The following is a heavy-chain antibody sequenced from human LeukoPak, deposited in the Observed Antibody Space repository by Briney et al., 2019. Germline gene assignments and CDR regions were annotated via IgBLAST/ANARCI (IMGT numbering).Heavy chain of an antibody. CDR1: GFTLSNYW. D-gene: IGHD6-13*01. V-gene: IGHV3-74*01. Sequence: GGSLILSCAASGFTLSNYWMHWVRLAPGKGLMWVSRINSDGSSTNYADSVKGRFTISRDTTKNTLYLQMDGLRAEDTAVYYCAKSPYDSSWSFDYWGQGTLVTVSS. CDR3: AKSPYDSSWSFDY. CDR2: INSDGSST. J-gene: IGHJ4*02.